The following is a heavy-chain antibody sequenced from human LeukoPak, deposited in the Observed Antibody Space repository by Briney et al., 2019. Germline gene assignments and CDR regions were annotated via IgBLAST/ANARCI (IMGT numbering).Heavy chain of an antibody. CDR2: INSDGSST. CDR3: ARGGYNLAFAFDY. CDR1: GFTFSSYW. V-gene: IGHV3-74*01. D-gene: IGHD5-24*01. Sequence: GGSLRLSCAASGFTFSSYWMHWVRQAPGKGLVWVSRINSDGSSTSYADSVKGRFTISRDNAKNTLYLQMNSLRAEDTAVYYCARGGYNLAFAFDYWGQGTLATVSS. J-gene: IGHJ4*02.